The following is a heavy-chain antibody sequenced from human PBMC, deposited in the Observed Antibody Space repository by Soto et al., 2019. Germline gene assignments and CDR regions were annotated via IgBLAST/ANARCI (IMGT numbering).Heavy chain of an antibody. CDR2: IYYSGST. Sequence: SETLSLTCTVSGGSISSSSYYWGWIRQPPGKGLEWIGSIYYSGSTYYNPSLKSRVTISVDTSKNQFSLKLSSVTAADTAMYYCARHVYQTRDILTGYSRANWFDPWGQGTLVTVSS. J-gene: IGHJ5*02. D-gene: IGHD3-9*01. CDR1: GGSISSSSYY. V-gene: IGHV4-39*01. CDR3: ARHVYQTRDILTGYSRANWFDP.